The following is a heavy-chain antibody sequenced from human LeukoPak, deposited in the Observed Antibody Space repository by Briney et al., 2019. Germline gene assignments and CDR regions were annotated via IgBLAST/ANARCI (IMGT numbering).Heavy chain of an antibody. V-gene: IGHV4-59*08. Sequence: PSETLSLTCTVSGGSISSYYWSWIRQPPGKGLEWIGYIYYSGSTNYNPSLKSRVTISVDTSKNQFSLKLSSVTAADTAVYSCARYSASYAMDVWGKGTTVTVSS. CDR2: IYYSGST. CDR3: ARYSASYAMDV. J-gene: IGHJ6*03. CDR1: GGSISSYY. D-gene: IGHD6-13*01.